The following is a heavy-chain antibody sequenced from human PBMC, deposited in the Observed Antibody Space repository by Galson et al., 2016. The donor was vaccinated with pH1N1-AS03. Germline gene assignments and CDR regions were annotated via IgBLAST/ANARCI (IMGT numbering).Heavy chain of an antibody. CDR3: ARLRVDINWLDP. CDR1: GDTFSNYA. J-gene: IGHJ5*01. V-gene: IGHV1-69*10. D-gene: IGHD5-12*01. Sequence: SVKVSCKASGDTFSNYALSWVRQAPGQGLDWMGGVIPTLGITKHAQKFQDRVTVTADKSTSTAYSELSSLRSEDTAAYYCARLRVDINWLDPWGQGTLVTVSS. CDR2: VIPTLGIT.